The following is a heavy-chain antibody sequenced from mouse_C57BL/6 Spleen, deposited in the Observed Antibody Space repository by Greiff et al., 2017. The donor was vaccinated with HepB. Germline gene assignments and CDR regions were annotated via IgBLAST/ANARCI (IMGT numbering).Heavy chain of an antibody. Sequence: VQLQQPGAELVKPGASVKLSCKASGYTFTSYWMHWVKQRPGQGLEWIGMIHPNSGSTNYNEKFKSKATLTVDKSSSTAYMQLSSLTSEDSAVYYCAREGDYYGSSGYFDVWGTGTTVTVSS. CDR2: IHPNSGST. J-gene: IGHJ1*03. CDR3: AREGDYYGSSGYFDV. V-gene: IGHV1-64*01. CDR1: GYTFTSYW. D-gene: IGHD1-1*01.